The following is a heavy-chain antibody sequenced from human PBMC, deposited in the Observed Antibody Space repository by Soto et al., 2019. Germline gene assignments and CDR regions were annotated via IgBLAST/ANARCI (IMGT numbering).Heavy chain of an antibody. Sequence: PSETLSLTCTVSGGSLKGDYYWTCVRQPPGEGLEWIGYKYYSGSTDSDPSLKSRVSFSVDMSMNQFSLNLTSVTVADTAVYYCARGRPNYFYYGLDVWGQGIAVTVSS. J-gene: IGHJ6*02. V-gene: IGHV4-30-4*01. CDR1: GGSLKGDYY. CDR3: ARGRPNYFYYGLDV. CDR2: KYYSGST.